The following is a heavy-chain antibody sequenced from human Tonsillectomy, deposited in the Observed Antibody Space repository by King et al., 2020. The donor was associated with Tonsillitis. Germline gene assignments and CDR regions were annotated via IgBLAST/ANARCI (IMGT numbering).Heavy chain of an antibody. CDR3: ARSYSTSPDFDWLPWNFDY. V-gene: IGHV4-39*01. CDR2: IYYSGST. D-gene: IGHD3-9*01. CDR1: GGSISSSSYY. Sequence: LQLQESGPGLVKPSETLSLTCTVSGGSISSSSYYWGWIRQPPGKGLEWIGSIYYSGSTYYNPSLKSRVTISVDTSKNQFSLKLSSVTAADTAVYYCARSYSTSPDFDWLPWNFDYWGQGTLVTVSS. J-gene: IGHJ4*02.